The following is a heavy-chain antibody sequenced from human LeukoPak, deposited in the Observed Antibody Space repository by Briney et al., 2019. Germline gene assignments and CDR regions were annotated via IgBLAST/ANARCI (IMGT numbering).Heavy chain of an antibody. Sequence: PGGSLRLSCAASGFSFSTDAMSWVRQAPGRGLEWVSLISGDGGSTYYADSVKGRFTISRDNSKNSLYLQMNSLRTEDTALYYCAKDMLDYYGSGSYPSPLSHYYYYGMDVWGQGTTVTVAS. D-gene: IGHD3-10*01. J-gene: IGHJ6*02. V-gene: IGHV3-43*02. CDR1: GFSFSTDA. CDR3: AKDMLDYYGSGSYPSPLSHYYYYGMDV. CDR2: ISGDGGST.